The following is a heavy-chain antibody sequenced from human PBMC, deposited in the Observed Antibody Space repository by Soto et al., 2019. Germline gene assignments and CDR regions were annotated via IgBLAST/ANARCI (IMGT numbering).Heavy chain of an antibody. J-gene: IGHJ6*03. D-gene: IGHD2-2*01. CDR3: ARVGRYFSSTSCYYYYCYMDV. CDR2: MNPNSGNT. V-gene: IGHV1-8*01. CDR1: GYTFTSYD. Sequence: ASVKVSCKASGYTFTSYDINWVRQATGQGLEWMGWMNPNSGNTGYAQKFQGRVTMTRNTSISTAYMELSSLRSEDTAVYYCARVGRYFSSTSCYYYYCYMDVWGTGTTVNVAS.